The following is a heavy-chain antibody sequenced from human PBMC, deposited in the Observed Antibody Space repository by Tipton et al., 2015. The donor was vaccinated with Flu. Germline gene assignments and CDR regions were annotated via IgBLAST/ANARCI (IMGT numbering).Heavy chain of an antibody. V-gene: IGHV4-38-2*01. J-gene: IGHJ4*02. CDR1: GYSISSAYY. CDR2: IYYGGT. CDR3: ARLSFYDVDLKNYYFED. Sequence: TLSLTCAVSGYSISSAYYWGWIRQSPGKGLEWIGNIYYGGTFHNPSLKSRVTISLDTSQNHFSLNLSSVTAADTAVYYCARLSFYDVDLKNYYFEDWGQGALVTVSS. D-gene: IGHD3-10*02.